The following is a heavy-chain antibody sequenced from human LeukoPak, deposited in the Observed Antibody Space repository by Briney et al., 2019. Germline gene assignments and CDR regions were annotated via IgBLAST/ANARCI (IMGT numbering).Heavy chain of an antibody. Sequence: SETLSLTCTVSGGSISSYYWSWIRQPPGKGLEWIGYIYYSGSTNYNPSLKSRVTISVDTSKNQFSLKLSSVTAADTAVYYCARHFLSSIAAAGPFGYWGQGTLVTVSS. CDR3: ARHFLSSIAAAGPFGY. J-gene: IGHJ4*02. CDR1: GGSISSYY. V-gene: IGHV4-59*08. CDR2: IYYSGST. D-gene: IGHD6-13*01.